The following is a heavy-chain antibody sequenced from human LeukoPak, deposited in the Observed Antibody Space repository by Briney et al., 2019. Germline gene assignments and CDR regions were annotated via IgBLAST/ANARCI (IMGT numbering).Heavy chain of an antibody. CDR2: ISAYNGNS. D-gene: IGHD2-2*01. J-gene: IGHJ4*02. Sequence: ASVKVSCKASGYIFTSYGISWVRQAPGQGLEWMGWISAYNGNSNYAQKFQGRVTMTTDTSTSTGYMELRSLRSDDTAVYYCARVHSYCSTTSCLDYWGQGTLVTVSS. V-gene: IGHV1-18*01. CDR1: GYIFTSYG. CDR3: ARVHSYCSTTSCLDY.